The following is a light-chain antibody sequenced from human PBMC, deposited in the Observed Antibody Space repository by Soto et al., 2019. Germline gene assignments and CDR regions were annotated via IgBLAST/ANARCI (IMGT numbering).Light chain of an antibody. J-gene: IGKJ1*01. Sequence: IQMIQSPSTRSTYIEERVSVSFRASQGISNWLAWYQQKPGKAPKLLIYDASSWESGVPARFSGSGSGTEFTLTISSLQPDDFATYYCQLYNIYSWTFC. CDR2: DAS. V-gene: IGKV1-5*01. CDR1: QGISNW. CDR3: QLYNIYSWT.